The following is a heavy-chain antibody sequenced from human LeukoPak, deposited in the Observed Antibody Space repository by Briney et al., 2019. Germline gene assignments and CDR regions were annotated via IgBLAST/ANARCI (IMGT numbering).Heavy chain of an antibody. J-gene: IGHJ5*02. CDR3: ARRWGGSGTWFDP. CDR1: GYSISSGYY. V-gene: IGHV4-38-2*01. D-gene: IGHD6-25*01. Sequence: SETLSLTCAVSGYSISSGYYWGWIRQPPGKGLEWIGSIYHSGSTYYNPSLKSRVTISVDTSKNQFSLKLSSVTAADTAVYYCARRWGGSGTWFDPWGHGTLVTASS. CDR2: IYHSGST.